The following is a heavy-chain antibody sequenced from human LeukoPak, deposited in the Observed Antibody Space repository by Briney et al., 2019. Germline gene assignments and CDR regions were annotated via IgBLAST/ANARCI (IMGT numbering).Heavy chain of an antibody. CDR2: IHSDGKT. CDR3: TRDKRFLHWYFDL. J-gene: IGHJ2*01. CDR1: GFTVSNNY. D-gene: IGHD5-24*01. Sequence: GGSLRLSCAVSGFTVSNNYMSWVRQAPGKGLEWVSVIHSDGKTYYADSVKGRFIISRDNSNNMVFLQMDSLRAEDTAFYYCTRDKRFLHWYFDLWGRGTLVTVSS. V-gene: IGHV3-66*01.